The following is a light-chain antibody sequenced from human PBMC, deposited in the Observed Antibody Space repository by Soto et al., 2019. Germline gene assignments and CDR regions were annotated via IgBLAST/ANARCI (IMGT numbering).Light chain of an antibody. CDR1: SSDVGGYNY. CDR3: SSYTSNSTHVV. CDR2: EVS. Sequence: ALTQPASVSGSPGQSITISCTGTSSDVGGYNYVSWYQQHPGKAPKLMIYEVSNRPSGVSNRFSGSKSGNTASLTISGLQAEDEADYYCSSYTSNSTHVVFGGGTKLTVL. V-gene: IGLV2-14*01. J-gene: IGLJ2*01.